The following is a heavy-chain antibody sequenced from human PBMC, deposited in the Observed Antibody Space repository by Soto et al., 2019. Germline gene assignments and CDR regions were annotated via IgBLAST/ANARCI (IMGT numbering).Heavy chain of an antibody. Sequence: QVQLQESGPGLVKPSQTLSLTCTVSGGSISSGDYYWSWIRQPPGKGLEWIGYIYYSGSTYYNPSLTSRVTISVDTSKNQFSLKLSSVTAADTAVYYCARVLKDSGGSYYYYYGMDVWGQGTTVTVSS. V-gene: IGHV4-30-4*01. D-gene: IGHD2-15*01. CDR1: GGSISSGDYY. CDR3: ARVLKDSGGSYYYYYGMDV. CDR2: IYYSGST. J-gene: IGHJ6*02.